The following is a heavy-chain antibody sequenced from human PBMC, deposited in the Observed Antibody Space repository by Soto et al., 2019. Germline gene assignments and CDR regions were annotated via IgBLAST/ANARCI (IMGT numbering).Heavy chain of an antibody. CDR2: LSRGDER. V-gene: IGHV4-4*02. D-gene: IGHD3-16*01. J-gene: IGHJ6*02. CDR3: ATQTISYTWGV. Sequence: QVQLQESGPGLVKPSETLSLTCTVSGAPITTTKWWAWVRLPPGKGLEWIGELSRGDERSSNPSLVGRFTTSLDKSNNHFSLKLTSVTAADTAIYYCATQTISYTWGVWGRGTSVTVSS. CDR1: GAPITTTKW.